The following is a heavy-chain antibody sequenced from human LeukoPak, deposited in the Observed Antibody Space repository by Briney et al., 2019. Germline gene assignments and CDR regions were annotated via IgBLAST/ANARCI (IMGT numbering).Heavy chain of an antibody. CDR2: IYSNGIT. V-gene: IGHV4-4*08. CDR3: ARRAYYDSSGYHPTSGYFDL. CDR1: GGSMFSYY. Sequence: SETLSLTCSVSGGSMFSYYWNWIRQPPGKGLEWIGYIYSNGITKYSPSLRSRGTISFATSRNQFSLRLTSVTAADTAIYYCARRAYYDSSGYHPTSGYFDLWGRGTLVTVSS. D-gene: IGHD3-22*01. J-gene: IGHJ2*01.